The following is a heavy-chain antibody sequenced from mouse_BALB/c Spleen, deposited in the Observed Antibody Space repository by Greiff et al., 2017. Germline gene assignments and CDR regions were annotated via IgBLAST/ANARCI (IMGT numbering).Heavy chain of an antibody. CDR2: IWSGGST. J-gene: IGHJ2*01. CDR1: GFSLTSYG. CDR3: ARNEGYFDY. V-gene: IGHV2-2*02. Sequence: VQLVESGPGLVQPSQSLSITCTVSGFSLTSYGVHWVRQSPGKGLEWLGVIWSGGSTHYNAAFISRLSISKDNSKSQVFFKMNSLQANDTAIYYCARNEGYFDYWGQGTTLTVSS.